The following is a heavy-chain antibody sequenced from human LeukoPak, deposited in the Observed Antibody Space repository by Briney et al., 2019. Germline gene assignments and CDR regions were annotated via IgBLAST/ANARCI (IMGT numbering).Heavy chain of an antibody. D-gene: IGHD6-13*01. V-gene: IGHV4-30-4*08. CDR1: GGSISSYY. Sequence: SETLSLTCTVSGGSISSYYWSWIRQPPGKGLEWIGYIYYSGSTYYNPSLKSRVTISVDTSKNQFSLKLSSVTAADTAVYYCARDPPRGIAAAGTEYYYYMDVWGKGTTVTVSS. CDR2: IYYSGST. J-gene: IGHJ6*03. CDR3: ARDPPRGIAAAGTEYYYYMDV.